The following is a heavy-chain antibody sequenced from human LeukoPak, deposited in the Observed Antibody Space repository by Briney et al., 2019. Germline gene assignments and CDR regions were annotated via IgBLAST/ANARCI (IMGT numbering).Heavy chain of an antibody. CDR1: GFAFSSSW. CDR3: ARGDYYDRFFDY. D-gene: IGHD3-22*01. V-gene: IGHV3-7*01. J-gene: IGHJ4*02. CDR2: IKQDGSEK. Sequence: GGSLRLSCAASGFAFSSSWMNWVRQAPGKGLEWVADIKQDGSEKYYVDSVKGRFTISRGNAKNSLFLQMNSLGAEDTAVYYCARGDYYDRFFDYWGQGTLVTVSS.